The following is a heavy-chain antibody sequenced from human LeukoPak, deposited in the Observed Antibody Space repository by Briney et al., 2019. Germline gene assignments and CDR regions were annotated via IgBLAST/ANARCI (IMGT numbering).Heavy chain of an antibody. CDR3: ARPCTYYYDSSGYPYYFDY. CDR1: RYTFTRSA. J-gene: IGHJ4*02. Sequence: ASLKVSCKASRYTFTRSAISWVRQAPGQGLEWMGWLSGYNGNTNYAQKLQGRVTMTTDTSTSTAYMELRSLRSDDTAVYYCARPCTYYYDSSGYPYYFDYWGQGTLVTVSS. CDR2: LSGYNGNT. D-gene: IGHD3-22*01. V-gene: IGHV1-18*01.